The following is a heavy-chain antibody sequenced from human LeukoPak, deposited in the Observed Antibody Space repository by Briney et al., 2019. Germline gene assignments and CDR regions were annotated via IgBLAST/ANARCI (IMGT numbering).Heavy chain of an antibody. CDR3: ARAPRVTMIVVDHDY. V-gene: IGHV3-21*01. Sequence: PGGSLRLSCAASGFTFSSYSMNWVRQAPGKGLDWVSSISSSSSYIYYADSVKGRFTISRDNAKNSLYLQMNSLRAEDTAVYYCARAPRVTMIVVDHDYWGQGTLVTVSP. D-gene: IGHD3-22*01. J-gene: IGHJ4*02. CDR2: ISSSSSYI. CDR1: GFTFSSYS.